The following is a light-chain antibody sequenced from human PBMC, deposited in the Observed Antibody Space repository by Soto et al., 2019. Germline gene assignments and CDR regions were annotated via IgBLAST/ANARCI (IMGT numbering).Light chain of an antibody. V-gene: IGKV3-11*01. J-gene: IGKJ4*01. Sequence: EIVLTQSPATLSLSPGERATLSCRASQSVSSYLAWYQQKPGQAPRLLIYDASNSATGIPARFSGSGSGTDFTLIISSLEPEDFAVYYCQQRSNWPLTFGGGTKVDIK. CDR1: QSVSSY. CDR3: QQRSNWPLT. CDR2: DAS.